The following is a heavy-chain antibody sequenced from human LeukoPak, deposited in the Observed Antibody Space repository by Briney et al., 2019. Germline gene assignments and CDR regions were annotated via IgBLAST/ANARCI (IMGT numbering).Heavy chain of an antibody. D-gene: IGHD2-15*01. J-gene: IGHJ4*02. CDR3: ARAWSCSGGSCYGALGY. Sequence: SETLSLTCAVYGGSFSGYYWSWIRQPPGRGLEWIGEINHSGSTNYNPSLKSRVTISVDTSKNQFSLKLSSVTAADTAVYYCARAWSCSGGSCYGALGYWGQGTLVTVSS. CDR2: INHSGST. V-gene: IGHV4-34*01. CDR1: GGSFSGYY.